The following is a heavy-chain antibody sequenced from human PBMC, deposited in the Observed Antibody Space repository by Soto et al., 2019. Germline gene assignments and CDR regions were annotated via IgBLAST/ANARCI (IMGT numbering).Heavy chain of an antibody. D-gene: IGHD1-7*01. Sequence: ASVKVSCKASGYTLTSYGISWVRQAPGQGLEWMGWISAYNGNTNYAQKLQGRVTMTTDTSTSTAYMELRSLRSDDTAVYYCFAAVKHLQTGTTFDWFDPWGQGTLVTVSS. CDR3: FAAVKHLQTGTTFDWFDP. CDR2: ISAYNGNT. J-gene: IGHJ5*02. CDR1: GYTLTSYG. V-gene: IGHV1-18*01.